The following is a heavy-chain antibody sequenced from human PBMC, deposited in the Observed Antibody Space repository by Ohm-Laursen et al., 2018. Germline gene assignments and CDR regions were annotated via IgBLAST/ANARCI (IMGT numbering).Heavy chain of an antibody. CDR1: GFTFSSYW. J-gene: IGHJ6*02. D-gene: IGHD3-3*02. Sequence: SLRLSCAASGFTFSSYWMTWVRQPPGKGLEWVARIKVDGSEKYYVDSVKGRFTISRDDAKNSLYLQMNSLRAEDTALYYCAKDISPSDYYGMDVWGQGTTVTVSS. V-gene: IGHV3-7*03. CDR2: IKVDGSEK. CDR3: AKDISPSDYYGMDV.